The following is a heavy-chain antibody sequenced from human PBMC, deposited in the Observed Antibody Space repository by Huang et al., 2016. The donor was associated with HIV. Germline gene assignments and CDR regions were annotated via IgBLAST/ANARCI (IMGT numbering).Heavy chain of an antibody. CDR3: ARSGPRWGLATIWTLVY. J-gene: IGHJ4*02. Sequence: QVQLVQSGAEVKKPGSSVKLSCQSSGGGSSSYAISWVRQARGPGIEWMGGIIPIFGTTGYGPRVQGRVTITADESTNTAYIELSSLEYDDTALYYCARSGPRWGLATIWTLVYWGQGTLVTVSS. CDR1: GGGSSSYA. D-gene: IGHD5-12*01. V-gene: IGHV1-69*13. CDR2: IIPIFGTT.